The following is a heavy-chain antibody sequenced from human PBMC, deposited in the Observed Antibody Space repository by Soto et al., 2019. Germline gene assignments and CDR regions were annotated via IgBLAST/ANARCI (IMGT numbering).Heavy chain of an antibody. CDR1: GGSISSGGYY. Sequence: SETLSLTCTVSGGSISSGGYYWSWIRQPPGKGLEWIGYIYYSGSTNYNPSLKSRVTISVDTSKNQFSLKLSSVTAADTAVYYCAGVPYYYDSSDNWFDPWGQGTLVTVSS. J-gene: IGHJ5*02. D-gene: IGHD3-22*01. CDR3: AGVPYYYDSSDNWFDP. V-gene: IGHV4-61*08. CDR2: IYYSGST.